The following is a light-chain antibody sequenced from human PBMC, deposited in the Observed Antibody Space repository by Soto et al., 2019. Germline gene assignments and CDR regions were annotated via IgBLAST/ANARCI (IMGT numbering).Light chain of an antibody. CDR2: DAS. J-gene: IGKJ4*01. Sequence: DIQMTQSPSTLSASVGDRVPITCRASQSISSWLAWYQQKPGKAPKLLIYDASSLESGVPSRFSGSGSGTELTLTISSLQPDDFATYYCQQYNSYSPLTFGGGTKVDIK. CDR1: QSISSW. V-gene: IGKV1-5*01. CDR3: QQYNSYSPLT.